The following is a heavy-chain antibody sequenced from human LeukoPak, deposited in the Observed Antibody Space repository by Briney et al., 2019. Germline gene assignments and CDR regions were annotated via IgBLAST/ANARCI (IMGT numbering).Heavy chain of an antibody. V-gene: IGHV3-21*01. Sequence: GGSLRLSCAASGFTFSSYSMNWVRQAPGKGLEWVSSISSSSSYIYYADSVKCRFTISRDNAKNSLYLQMNSLRAEDTAVYYCARASGRTITFGGVIAYTDYWGQGTLVTVSS. D-gene: IGHD3-16*02. CDR3: ARASGRTITFGGVIAYTDY. CDR1: GFTFSSYS. CDR2: ISSSSSYI. J-gene: IGHJ4*02.